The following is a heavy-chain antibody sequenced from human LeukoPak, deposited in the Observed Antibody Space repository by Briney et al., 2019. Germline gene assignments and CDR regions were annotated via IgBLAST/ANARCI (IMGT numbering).Heavy chain of an antibody. CDR1: GFSFSSYG. CDR2: IRFDGSEK. J-gene: IGHJ4*02. Sequence: PGGSLRLSCVASGFSFSSYGMHWVRRAPGKGLEWMTFIRFDGSEKYYADSVKGRFTISRDYYKNTLFLQMSSLRPEDTAVYYCALGKNFGYHYFVFWGQGALVTVSS. CDR3: ALGKNFGYHYFVF. D-gene: IGHD2-2*03. V-gene: IGHV3-30*02.